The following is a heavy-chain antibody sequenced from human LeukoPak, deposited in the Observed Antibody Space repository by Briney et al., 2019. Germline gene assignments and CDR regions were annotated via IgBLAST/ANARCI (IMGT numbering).Heavy chain of an antibody. J-gene: IGHJ6*03. Sequence: GGSLRLSCVGSGFMFSNYYMYWVRQAPGKGLVWVSRIKNAGIDTIYADSVKGRFTVSRDNAKNTVYLQMSSLRAEDTAVCYCARGGYGHNMDVWGEGTTVTVSS. CDR3: ARGGYGHNMDV. V-gene: IGHV3-74*01. CDR2: IKNAGIDT. CDR1: GFMFSNYY. D-gene: IGHD3-10*01.